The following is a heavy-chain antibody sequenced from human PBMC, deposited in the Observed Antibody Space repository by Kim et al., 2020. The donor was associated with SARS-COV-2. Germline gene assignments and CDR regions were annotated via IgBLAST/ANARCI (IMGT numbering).Heavy chain of an antibody. Sequence: TPYAASVKGRFTISRDDSTNTAYLQMNSLKTEDTAVYSCTRPDNLGGIGYWGQGTLVTVSS. CDR2: T. CDR3: TRPDNLGGIGY. J-gene: IGHJ4*02. V-gene: IGHV3-73*01.